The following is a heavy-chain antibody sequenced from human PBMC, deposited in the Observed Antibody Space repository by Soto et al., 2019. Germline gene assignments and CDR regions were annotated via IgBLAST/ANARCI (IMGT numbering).Heavy chain of an antibody. Sequence: QVQLQESGPGLVKPSQTLSLTCTVSGGSISSGGYYWSWIRQHPGKGLEWIGYIYYSGSTYYNPSLKSRVTISVDTSKNQFSLKLSSVTAADTAVYYCARVNIVAHLLYYGMDVWGQGTTVTVSS. V-gene: IGHV4-31*03. CDR2: IYYSGST. CDR1: GGSISSGGYY. J-gene: IGHJ6*02. CDR3: ARVNIVAHLLYYGMDV. D-gene: IGHD2-21*01.